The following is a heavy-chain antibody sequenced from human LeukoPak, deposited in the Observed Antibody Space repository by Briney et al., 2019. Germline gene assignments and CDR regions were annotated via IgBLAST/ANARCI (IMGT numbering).Heavy chain of an antibody. CDR1: GFTFSSYS. CDR2: ISYDGSNK. CDR3: AKALTYYYGSGSSYGMDV. Sequence: GGSLRLSCAASGFTFSSYSMNWVRQAPGKGLEWVAVISYDGSNKYYADSVKGRFTISRDNSKNTLYLQMNSLRAEDTAVYYCAKALTYYYGSGSSYGMDVWGQGTTVTVSS. D-gene: IGHD3-10*01. J-gene: IGHJ6*02. V-gene: IGHV3-30*18.